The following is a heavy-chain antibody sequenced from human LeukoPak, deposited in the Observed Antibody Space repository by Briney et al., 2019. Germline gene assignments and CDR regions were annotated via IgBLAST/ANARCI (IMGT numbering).Heavy chain of an antibody. CDR2: INHSGST. CDR3: ARNYAYYGSGSYYFH. V-gene: IGHV4-34*01. J-gene: IGHJ4*02. Sequence: SETLSLTCAVYGGSFSGYSGSWLRQPPGKGLEWIGEINHSGSTNYNPSLKSRVTILVDTSKNQFSLKLSSVTAADTAVYYCARNYAYYGSGSYYFHWGQGTLVTVSS. D-gene: IGHD3-10*01. CDR1: GGSFSGYS.